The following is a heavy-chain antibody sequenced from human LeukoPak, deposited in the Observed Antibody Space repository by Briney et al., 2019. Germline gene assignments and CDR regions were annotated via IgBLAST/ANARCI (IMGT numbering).Heavy chain of an antibody. J-gene: IGHJ6*03. CDR2: IYHSGST. CDR3: ARGRAPHPHYYYYYMDV. CDR1: GGSISSGGYY. Sequence: SQTLSLTCTVSGGSISSGGYYWSWIRQPPGKGLEWIGYIYHSGSTYYNPSLKSRVTISVDRSKNQFSLKLSSVTAADTAVYYCARGRAPHPHYYYYYMDVWGKGTTVTVSS. V-gene: IGHV4-30-2*01.